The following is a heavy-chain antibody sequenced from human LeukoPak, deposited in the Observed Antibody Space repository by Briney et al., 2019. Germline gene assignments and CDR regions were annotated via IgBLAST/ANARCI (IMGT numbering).Heavy chain of an antibody. V-gene: IGHV4-59*01. D-gene: IGHD6-13*01. J-gene: IGHJ3*02. CDR1: GGSISSYY. CDR2: FHFSGST. Sequence: PSETLSLTCNVSGGSISSYYWSWIRQPPGKGLEWIGYFHFSGSTNYNPSLKSRVTISVDTSKNQFSLKLRSVTAADTAAYYCARFVGSSWLRFDIWGHGTMVTVSS. CDR3: ARFVGSSWLRFDI.